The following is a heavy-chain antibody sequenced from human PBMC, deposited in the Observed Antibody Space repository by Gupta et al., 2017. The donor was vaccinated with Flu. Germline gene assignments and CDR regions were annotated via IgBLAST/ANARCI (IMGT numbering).Heavy chain of an antibody. Sequence: YMHWVRQAPGQGLEWMGWINPNSGGTNYAQKFQGRVTMTRDTSISTAYMELSRLRSDDTAVYYCARDIEGTYYYYYGMDVWGQGTTVTVSS. CDR2: INPNSGGT. V-gene: IGHV1-2*02. CDR3: ARDIEGTYYYYYGMDV. J-gene: IGHJ6*02. CDR1: Y. D-gene: IGHD2-15*01.